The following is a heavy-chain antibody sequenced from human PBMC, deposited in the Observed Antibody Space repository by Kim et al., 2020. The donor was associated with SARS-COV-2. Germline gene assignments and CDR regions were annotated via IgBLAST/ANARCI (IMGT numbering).Heavy chain of an antibody. D-gene: IGHD3-10*01. CDR1: GGSFSGYY. J-gene: IGHJ6*02. V-gene: IGHV4-34*01. CDR3: ARGGRGFGAGWVCMDV. Sequence: SETLSLTCAVYGGSFSGYYWSWIRQPPGKGLEWIGEINHSGSTNYNPSLKSRVTISVDTSKNQFSLKLSSVTAADTAVYYCARGGRGFGAGWVCMDVWGQGTTVTVSS. CDR2: INHSGST.